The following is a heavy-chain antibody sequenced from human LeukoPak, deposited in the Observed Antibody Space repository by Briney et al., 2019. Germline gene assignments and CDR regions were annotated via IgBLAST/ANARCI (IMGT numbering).Heavy chain of an antibody. CDR3: ARDWWFDP. Sequence: PGGSLRLSCAASGFTFSRYSMNWVRQAPGKGLEWVSSISSSSSYIYYADSVRGRFTISRDNAKNTLYLQMNLLRAEDTGIYYCARDWWFDPWGQGTLVTVSP. CDR2: ISSSSSYI. J-gene: IGHJ5*02. V-gene: IGHV3-21*01. CDR1: GFTFSRYS.